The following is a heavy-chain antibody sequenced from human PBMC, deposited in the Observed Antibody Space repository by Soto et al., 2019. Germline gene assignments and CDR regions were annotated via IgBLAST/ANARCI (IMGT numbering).Heavy chain of an antibody. CDR1: GCTFNTLS. CDR3: TTRDQGRFDH. Sequence: QVLLVQSGAEGKRPGSSAKVSCKPSGCTFNTLSINWVRQAPGQGLEWVGAIIPLFDSTNYAQKFQDRVTITADKSMDTAYLELNNLRSDDTAVYYCTTRDQGRFDHWGQGTPLTVSS. V-gene: IGHV1-69*06. CDR2: IIPLFDST. J-gene: IGHJ4*02.